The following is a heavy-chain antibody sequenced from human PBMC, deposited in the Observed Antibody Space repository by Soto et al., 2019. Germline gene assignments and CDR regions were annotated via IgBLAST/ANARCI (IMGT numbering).Heavy chain of an antibody. D-gene: IGHD1-26*01. CDR2: ISPMVGIA. Sequence: QVQLVQSGAEVKKPGSSVRVSCKASGGTFSTYIISWVRQAPGQGLEWMGRISPMVGIAIYAQKFQGRIAITADKSTSMAYLEVTSLRNEDTAVYYCARLASGSYDYWGQGTLITVSS. V-gene: IGHV1-69*02. CDR1: GGTFSTYI. J-gene: IGHJ4*02. CDR3: ARLASGSYDY.